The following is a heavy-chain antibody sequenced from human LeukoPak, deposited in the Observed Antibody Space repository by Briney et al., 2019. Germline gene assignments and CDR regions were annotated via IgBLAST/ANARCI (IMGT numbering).Heavy chain of an antibody. CDR3: ARVDGYYYYMDV. J-gene: IGHJ6*03. V-gene: IGHV3-53*01. D-gene: IGHD5-24*01. CDR2: IYSGGST. Sequence: GGSLRLSCAASGFTVSSNYMSWVRQAPGKGLEWVSVIYSGGSTYYADSVKGRFTTSRDNSKNTLYLQMNSLRAEDTAVYYCARVDGYYYYMDVWGKGTTVTVSS. CDR1: GFTVSSNY.